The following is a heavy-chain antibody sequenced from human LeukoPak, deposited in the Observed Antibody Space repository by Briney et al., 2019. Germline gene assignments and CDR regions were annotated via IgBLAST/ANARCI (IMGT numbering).Heavy chain of an antibody. CDR2: IYSGGST. V-gene: IGHV3-66*01. CDR1: GFTVSSNY. D-gene: IGHD5-24*01. J-gene: IGHJ4*02. CDR3: ASVEMATAGFDY. Sequence: GGSLRLSCAVSGFTVSSNYMSWVRQAPGKGLEYVSVIYSGGSTYYADSVKGRFTISRDNSKNTLYLQMNSLRAEDTAVYYCASVEMATAGFDYWGQGTPVTVSS.